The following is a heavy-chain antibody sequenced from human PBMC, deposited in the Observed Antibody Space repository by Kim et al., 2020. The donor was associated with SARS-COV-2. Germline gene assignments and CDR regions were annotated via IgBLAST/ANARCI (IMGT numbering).Heavy chain of an antibody. CDR2: T. Sequence: TNYNPSLKSRVTISVDTTKNQCSLKLSSVTAADTAVYYCASNGDDDAFDIWGQGTMVTVSS. D-gene: IGHD4-17*01. V-gene: IGHV4-59*01. CDR3: ASNGDDDAFDI. J-gene: IGHJ3*02.